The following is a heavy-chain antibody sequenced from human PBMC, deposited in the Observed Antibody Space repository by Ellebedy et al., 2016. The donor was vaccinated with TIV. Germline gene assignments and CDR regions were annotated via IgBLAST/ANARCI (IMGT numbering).Heavy chain of an antibody. CDR2: ISYDGTKT. D-gene: IGHD5-24*01. V-gene: IGHV3-30*18. CDR1: GFTFSHYD. Sequence: GGSLRLSCAASGFTFSHYDMHWVRQAPGKGLEWVAVISYDGTKTYYADSVKGRFPISRDNSRSTLYLQMNSLRAEDTAVYYCAKVSRDGYNYSYSHYGMDVWGQGTTVTVSS. CDR3: AKVSRDGYNYSYSHYGMDV. J-gene: IGHJ6*02.